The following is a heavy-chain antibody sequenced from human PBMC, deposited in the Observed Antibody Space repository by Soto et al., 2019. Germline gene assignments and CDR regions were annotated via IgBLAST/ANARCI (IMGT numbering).Heavy chain of an antibody. CDR1: GFTFSNYA. V-gene: IGHV3-23*01. CDR2: LSGSGGTT. J-gene: IGHJ4*02. D-gene: IGHD2-21*01. CDR3: ARLRVDSGGYHLDI. Sequence: TGGSLRLSCSTSGFTFSNYAMNWVRQAPGKGLEWVSALSGSGGTTYYADSVRGRFTISKDTSKNQVVLTMTDMDPADTATYYCARLRVDSGGYHLDIWGQGTLVTVSS.